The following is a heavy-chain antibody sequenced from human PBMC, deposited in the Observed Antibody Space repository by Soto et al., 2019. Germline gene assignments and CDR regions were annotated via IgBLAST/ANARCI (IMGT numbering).Heavy chain of an antibody. V-gene: IGHV4-39*07. D-gene: IGHD5-12*01. CDR2: FHYSEST. Sequence: SETLSLTCTVSGGSISSGPYSWGWIRQPPGEGLEWIGTFHYSESTYYNPSLESRVTISVDRSKNQFSLKLSSVTAADTAVYYCARRRGFPYYYGMDVWGPGTTVNVSS. CDR3: ARRRGFPYYYGMDV. CDR1: GGSISSGPYS. J-gene: IGHJ6*02.